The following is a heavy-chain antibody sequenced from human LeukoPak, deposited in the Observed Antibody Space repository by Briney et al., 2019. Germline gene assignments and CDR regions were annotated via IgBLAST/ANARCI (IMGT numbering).Heavy chain of an antibody. Sequence: SETLSLTCAVYGGSFSGYYWSWIRQPPGKGLEWIGEINHSGSTNYNPSLKSRVTISVDTSKNKISLKLSSVTAADTAVYYCARRRGKRYCSGGSCYGYYFDYWGQGTLVTVSS. D-gene: IGHD2-15*01. V-gene: IGHV4-34*01. J-gene: IGHJ4*02. CDR1: GGSFSGYY. CDR3: ARRRGKRYCSGGSCYGYYFDY. CDR2: INHSGST.